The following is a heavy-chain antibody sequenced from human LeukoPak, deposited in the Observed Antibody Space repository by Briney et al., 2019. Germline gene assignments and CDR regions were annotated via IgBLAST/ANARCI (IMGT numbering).Heavy chain of an antibody. CDR3: ARDQEGFDY. V-gene: IGHV1-3*01. J-gene: IGHJ4*02. Sequence: ASVKVSCKASGYTFTSYAIHWVRQAPGQRLEWMGWISAGNGNTKYSQNFQGRVTVTRDTSTTTVHMELRGLRSEDTAVYYCARDQEGFDYWGQGTVVTVSS. CDR1: GYTFTSYA. CDR2: ISAGNGNT.